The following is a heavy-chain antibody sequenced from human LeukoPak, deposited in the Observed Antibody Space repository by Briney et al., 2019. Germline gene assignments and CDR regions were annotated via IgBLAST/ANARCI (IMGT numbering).Heavy chain of an antibody. CDR1: GFTFSTYS. J-gene: IGHJ5*02. D-gene: IGHD1-14*01. Sequence: GGSLRLSCAASGFTFSTYSMNWVRQAPGKGLEWVSYISSSTSTIYYADSVKGRFTISRDNAKNSLYLQMNSLRAEDTAVYYCARVLPYNHIKRFARWGQGTLVTVSS. V-gene: IGHV3-48*01. CDR2: ISSSTSTI. CDR3: ARVLPYNHIKRFAR.